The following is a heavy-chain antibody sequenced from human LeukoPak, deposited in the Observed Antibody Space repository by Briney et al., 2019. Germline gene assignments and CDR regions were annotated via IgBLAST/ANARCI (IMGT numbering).Heavy chain of an antibody. Sequence: PSETLSLTCTVSGGSISSSSYYWGWIRQPPGKGLEWIGSIYYSGGTYYNPSLKSRVTVPVDTSKNQFSLKLSPVTAADTAVYYCASDYYDSSGSVNDIWGQGTMVTVSS. CDR1: GGSISSSSYY. V-gene: IGHV4-39*01. D-gene: IGHD3-22*01. CDR3: ASDYYDSSGSVNDI. J-gene: IGHJ3*02. CDR2: IYYSGGT.